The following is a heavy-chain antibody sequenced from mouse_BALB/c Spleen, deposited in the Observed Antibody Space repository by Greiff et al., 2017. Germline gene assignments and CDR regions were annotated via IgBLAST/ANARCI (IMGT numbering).Heavy chain of an antibody. CDR2: ISSGGST. D-gene: IGHD2-3*01. CDR3: ARCHDGYGTFDY. V-gene: IGHV5-6-5*01. Sequence: EVKVVESGGGLVKPGGSLKLSCAASGFTFSSYAMSWVRQTPEKRLEWVASISSGGSTYYPDSVKGRFTISRDNARNILYLQMSSLRSEDTAMYYCARCHDGYGTFDYWGQGTTLTVSS. J-gene: IGHJ2*01. CDR1: GFTFSSYA.